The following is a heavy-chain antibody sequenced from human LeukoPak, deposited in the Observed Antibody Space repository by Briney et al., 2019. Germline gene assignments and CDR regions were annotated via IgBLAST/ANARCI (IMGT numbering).Heavy chain of an antibody. J-gene: IGHJ5*01. CDR2: THYSGTT. CDR3: ALAPNSNWFDF. CDR1: GDSISSFY. Sequence: SETLSLTCSVSGDSISSFYWNWIRQSSEKGLEWIGVTHYSGTTNYNPSLKSRVTMSIDTSRQEFFLRLSAVTAADTAVYYCALAPNSNWFDFWGQGTRVTVSS. V-gene: IGHV4-59*12. D-gene: IGHD2-8*01.